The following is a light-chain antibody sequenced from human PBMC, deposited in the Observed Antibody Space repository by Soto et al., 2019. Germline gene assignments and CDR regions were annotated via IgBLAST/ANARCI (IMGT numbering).Light chain of an antibody. Sequence: QSALTQPASVSGSPGQSVTISCTGTSSDVGGYNYVSWYQQHPGKAPKLMIYDVSNRPSGVSDRFSGSRSGNTASLAISGLQAEDEAHYFCSSYTGSSTLVIFGGRTQLTVL. CDR1: SSDVGGYNY. J-gene: IGLJ2*01. CDR2: DVS. CDR3: SSYTGSSTLVI. V-gene: IGLV2-14*03.